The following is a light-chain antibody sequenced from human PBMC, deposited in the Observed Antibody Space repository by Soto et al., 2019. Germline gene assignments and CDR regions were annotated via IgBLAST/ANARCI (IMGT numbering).Light chain of an antibody. CDR3: SSYAGINFYV. CDR2: DVS. CDR1: SSDVGGYNF. J-gene: IGLJ1*01. V-gene: IGLV2-8*01. Sequence: QSVLTQPPSASGSPGQSVTISCTGTSSDVGGYNFVSWYQHHPGKAPKLMIYDVSKRPSGVPDRFSGSKSGNTASLTVSGLQAEDEADYYCSSYAGINFYVFGAGTKVTLL.